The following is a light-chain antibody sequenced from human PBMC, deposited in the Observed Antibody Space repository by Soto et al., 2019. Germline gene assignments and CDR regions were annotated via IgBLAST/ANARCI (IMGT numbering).Light chain of an antibody. J-gene: IGKJ1*01. CDR2: KAS. Sequence: DIQMTQSPSTLSGSVGDRVTITCRASQTISSWLAWYQQKPGKAPKLLMYKASTLKRGVPSRFSGSGSGTEFTLTISSLQPDDFATYYCQHYNSYSEAFGQGTKVDIK. CDR1: QTISSW. CDR3: QHYNSYSEA. V-gene: IGKV1-5*03.